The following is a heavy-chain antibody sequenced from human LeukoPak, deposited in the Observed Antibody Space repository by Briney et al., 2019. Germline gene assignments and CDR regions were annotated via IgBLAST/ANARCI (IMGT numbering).Heavy chain of an antibody. CDR3: ARGSVTAGPDAFDI. CDR1: GGSISSYY. J-gene: IGHJ3*02. V-gene: IGHV4-59*01. D-gene: IGHD2-21*02. Sequence: SETLSLTSTVSGGSISSYYWSWIRQPPGKGLEWIGYIYYSGSTNYNPSLKSRVTISVDTSKNQFSLKLSSVTAADTAVYYCARGSVTAGPDAFDIWGQGTMVTVSS. CDR2: IYYSGST.